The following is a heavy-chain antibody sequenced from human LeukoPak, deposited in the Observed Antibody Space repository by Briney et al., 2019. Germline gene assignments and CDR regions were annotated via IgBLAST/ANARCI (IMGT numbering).Heavy chain of an antibody. CDR3: ARAKGSVRLGIFDY. CDR1: GGSISSSNYY. D-gene: IGHD7-27*01. Sequence: PSETLSLTCAVSGGSISSSNYYWSWIRQPPGKGLEWIGYIYYSGSTYYNPSLKSRVTIAVDTSKNQFSLKLSSVTAADTAVYYCARAKGSVRLGIFDYWGQGTLVTVSS. V-gene: IGHV4-30-4*01. CDR2: IYYSGST. J-gene: IGHJ4*02.